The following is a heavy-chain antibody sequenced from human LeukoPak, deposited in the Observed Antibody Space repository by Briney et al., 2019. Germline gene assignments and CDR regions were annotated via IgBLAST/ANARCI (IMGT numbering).Heavy chain of an antibody. J-gene: IGHJ3*02. CDR2: VYNSGST. V-gene: IGHV4-59*12. CDR3: ATWATTVITSAFDI. CDR1: GGSISIYY. D-gene: IGHD4-17*01. Sequence: SETLSLTCTVSGGSISIYYWSWIRQPPGKGLEWLGYVYNSGSTDYNPSLKSRVTISLDRSKNQLSLRLRSVTAADTAVYYCATWATTVITSAFDIWGQGTMVTVSS.